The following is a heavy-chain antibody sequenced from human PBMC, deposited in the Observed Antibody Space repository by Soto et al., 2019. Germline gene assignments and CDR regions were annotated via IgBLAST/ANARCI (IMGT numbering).Heavy chain of an antibody. CDR3: ARDGIVATISQYYYYGMDV. CDR2: IWYDGSNK. D-gene: IGHD5-12*01. J-gene: IGHJ6*02. Sequence: XGSLTLSCTAAGCTFSSYCMHWVRQAPGKGLDWVAVIWYDGSNKYYADSVKGRFTISRDNSKNTLYLQMNSLRAEDTAVYYCARDGIVATISQYYYYGMDVWGQGNTVTVSS. CDR1: GCTFSSYC. V-gene: IGHV3-33*01.